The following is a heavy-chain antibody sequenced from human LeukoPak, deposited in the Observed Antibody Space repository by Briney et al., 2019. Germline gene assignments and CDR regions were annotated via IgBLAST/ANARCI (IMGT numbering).Heavy chain of an antibody. Sequence: PGGSLRLPCAASEFPFITYSMTWTRQPPGKGPEWVSYISSSSSTIYYADSVKGRFTISRDNAKNSLYLQMNGLRAEDTAVYYCAREIGPIDYWGQGTLVTVSS. J-gene: IGHJ4*02. V-gene: IGHV3-48*01. CDR1: EFPFITYS. CDR2: ISSSSSTI. CDR3: AREIGPIDY.